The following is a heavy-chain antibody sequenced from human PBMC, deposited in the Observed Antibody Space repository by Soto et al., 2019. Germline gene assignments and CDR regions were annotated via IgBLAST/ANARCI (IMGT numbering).Heavy chain of an antibody. CDR1: GFIFSKYT. V-gene: IGHV5-51*01. CDR3: KLSYCDSYYYYNGMDV. Sequence: PGESLKISCEGSGFIFSKYTVGWVRQIPGKGLEWMGIIHPGDSDTRYSPSFQGQVTISADKSISTAYLQWSSLKASDTAMYYCKLSYCDSYYYYNGMDVWGQVSTVTVSS. CDR2: IHPGDSDT. D-gene: IGHD4-17*01. J-gene: IGHJ6*02.